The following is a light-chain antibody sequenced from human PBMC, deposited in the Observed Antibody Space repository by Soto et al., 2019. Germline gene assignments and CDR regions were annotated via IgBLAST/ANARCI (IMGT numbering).Light chain of an antibody. V-gene: IGLV1-47*02. CDR1: DSNIGSNS. CDR2: YNN. CDR3: AAWDDSLSACV. Sequence: QSVLTQPPSASGTAGQVVTISCSGGDSNIGSNSVYWYQHLPRMAPKLLIYYNNQRPSGVPDRFSGSRSGTSASLAIVGIRSEDEAVYYSAAWDDSLSACVFGNGTKVTV. J-gene: IGLJ1*01.